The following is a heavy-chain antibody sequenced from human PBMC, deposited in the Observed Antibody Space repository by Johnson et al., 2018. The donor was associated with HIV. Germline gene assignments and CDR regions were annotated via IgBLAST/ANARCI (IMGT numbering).Heavy chain of an antibody. Sequence: VQLVESGGGLVQPGGSLRLSCAASGLTFSNYAMSWVRQGPGKGLEWVSAIGASGGRTFYADSVKGRFTISRDNSKNSLYLQMNSLRAEDTALYYCAREEEWELLFGLLGSNDALDIWGQGTMVTVSS. V-gene: IGHV3-23*04. CDR3: AREEEWELLFGLLGSNDALDI. D-gene: IGHD1-26*01. CDR2: IGASGGRT. CDR1: GLTFSNYA. J-gene: IGHJ3*02.